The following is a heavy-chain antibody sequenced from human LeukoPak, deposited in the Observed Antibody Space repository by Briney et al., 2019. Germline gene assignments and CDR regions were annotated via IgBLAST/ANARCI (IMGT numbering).Heavy chain of an antibody. CDR1: GGSISSYY. CDR3: ARTYRGTTVTTKNWYFDL. CDR2: IYYSGST. V-gene: IGHV4-59*01. J-gene: IGHJ2*01. D-gene: IGHD4-17*01. Sequence: ASQTLSLTCTVSGGSISSYYWSWIRQPPGKGLEWIGYIYYSGSTNYNPSLKSRVTISVDTSKNQFSLKLSSVTAADTAVYYCARTYRGTTVTTKNWYFDLWGRGTLVTVSS.